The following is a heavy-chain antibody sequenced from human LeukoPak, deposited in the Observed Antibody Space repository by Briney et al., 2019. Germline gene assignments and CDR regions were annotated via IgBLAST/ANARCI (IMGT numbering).Heavy chain of an antibody. D-gene: IGHD6-13*01. Sequence: GASVKVSCKASGYTFTSYDINWVRQATGQGLEWMGWMNPNSGNTGYAQKFQGRVTMTRDTSISTAYMDLSRLRSDDTAVYYCARDHSSSGQLFDYWGQGTPVTVSS. CDR1: GYTFTSYD. CDR3: ARDHSSSGQLFDY. J-gene: IGHJ4*02. V-gene: IGHV1-8*01. CDR2: MNPNSGNT.